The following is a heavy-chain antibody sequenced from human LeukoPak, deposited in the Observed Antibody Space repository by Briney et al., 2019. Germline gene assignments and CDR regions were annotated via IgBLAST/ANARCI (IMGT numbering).Heavy chain of an antibody. J-gene: IGHJ5*02. CDR3: ARAPLWGYCSGGSCYSLYNWFDP. CDR2: INPNSGGT. V-gene: IGHV1-2*02. Sequence: ASVKVSCKASGYTFTGYYMRWVRQAPGQGLEWMGWINPNSGGTNYAQKFQGRVTMTRDTSISTAYMELSRLRSDDTAVYYCARAPLWGYCSGGSCYSLYNWFDPWGQGTLVTVSS. CDR1: GYTFTGYY. D-gene: IGHD2-15*01.